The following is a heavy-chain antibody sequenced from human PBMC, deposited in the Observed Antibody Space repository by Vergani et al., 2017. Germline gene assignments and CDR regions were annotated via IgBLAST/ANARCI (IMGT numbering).Heavy chain of an antibody. CDR1: GGSISSGSYY. J-gene: IGHJ4*02. Sequence: QVQLQESGPGLVKPSQTLSLTCTVSGGSISSGSYYWSWIRQPAGKGLEWIGRIYTSGSTNYNPSLKSRVTISVDTSKNQFSLKLSSVTAADTAVYYCARSPNWGIDYWGQGTLVTVSS. CDR3: ARSPNWGIDY. D-gene: IGHD7-27*01. CDR2: IYTSGST. V-gene: IGHV4-61*02.